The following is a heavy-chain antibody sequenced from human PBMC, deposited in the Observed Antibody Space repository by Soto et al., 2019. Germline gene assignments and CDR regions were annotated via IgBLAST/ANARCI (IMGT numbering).Heavy chain of an antibody. V-gene: IGHV1-18*01. D-gene: IGHD1-20*01. J-gene: IGHJ4*02. CDR3: ARDAAIGMNDY. CDR1: GYTFTSYG. Sequence: QVQLVQSGAEVKKPGASVKVSCKASGYTFTSYGISWVRQAPGQGLEWMGWISAYNGNTKYAQKLQGRVTMTTDTSTSTDYMELRSLSSDDTAVYYGARDAAIGMNDYWGQGTLVTVSS. CDR2: ISAYNGNT.